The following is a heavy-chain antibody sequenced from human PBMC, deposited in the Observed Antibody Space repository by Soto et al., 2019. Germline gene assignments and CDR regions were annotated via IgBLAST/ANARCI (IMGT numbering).Heavy chain of an antibody. CDR3: AAGGRQQLEYYFDY. CDR2: IVVGSGNT. D-gene: IGHD6-13*01. V-gene: IGHV1-58*02. CDR1: GFTFTSSA. J-gene: IGHJ4*02. Sequence: QMQLVQSGPEVKKPGTSVKVSCKASGFTFTSSATQWVRQARGQRLEWIGWIVVGSGNTNYAQKFQERVTITRDMSTSTTYMELSSLRSEDTAVYYCAAGGRQQLEYYFDYWGPGTLVTGPS.